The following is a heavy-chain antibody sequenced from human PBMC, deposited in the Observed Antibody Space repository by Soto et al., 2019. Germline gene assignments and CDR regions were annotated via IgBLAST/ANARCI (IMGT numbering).Heavy chain of an antibody. CDR2: LAHDGRTT. V-gene: IGHV3-30*03. CDR1: GFTVNDYG. CDR3: ARDWGSRGWYNWFDP. Sequence: QVQLVESGGGVVQPGRSLRLSCAASGFTVNDYGMHWVRQAPGKGLEWVAILAHDGRTTYFGDSVRGRFTVSRDESENTLYLQMDNLRTDDTAIYYCARDWGSRGWYNWFDPWGQGILVTVSP. J-gene: IGHJ5*02. D-gene: IGHD6-19*01.